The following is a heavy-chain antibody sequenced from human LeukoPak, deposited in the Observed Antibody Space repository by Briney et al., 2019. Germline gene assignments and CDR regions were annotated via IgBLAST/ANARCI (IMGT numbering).Heavy chain of an antibody. J-gene: IGHJ4*02. D-gene: IGHD3-22*01. CDR2: ISGSGGDT. CDR1: GFTFTSYA. Sequence: GGSLRLSCAASGFTFTSYAMSWVRQAPGKGLEWVSAISGSGGDTYYADSVKGRFTISRDNSKNTLFLQMNSLRAEDTAVYYCAKGLTYYYDTSGYWGFDYWGQGTLVTVSS. V-gene: IGHV3-23*01. CDR3: AKGLTYYYDTSGYWGFDY.